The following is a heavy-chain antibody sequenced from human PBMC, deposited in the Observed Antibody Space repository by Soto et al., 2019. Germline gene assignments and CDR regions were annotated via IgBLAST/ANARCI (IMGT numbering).Heavy chain of an antibody. J-gene: IGHJ4*02. CDR3: ARGASRGRVQLWLLYYFDY. Sequence: PGGSLTLSCAVSGFTFSSYCMNWVRQAPGGGLEWDSSISSSSSYIYYADSVKGRFTITSNNAKNSLYLQMNSLRAEDTAVYYCARGASRGRVQLWLLYYFDYWGQGTLVTVSS. D-gene: IGHD5-18*01. V-gene: IGHV3-21*01. CDR2: ISSSSSYI. CDR1: GFTFSSYC.